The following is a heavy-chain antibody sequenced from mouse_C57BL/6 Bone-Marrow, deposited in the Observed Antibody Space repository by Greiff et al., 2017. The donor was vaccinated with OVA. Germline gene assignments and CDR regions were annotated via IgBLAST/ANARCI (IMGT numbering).Heavy chain of an antibody. CDR1: GYTFTSYW. CDR3: AREGYYGSSYPYFEY. CDR2: IDPSDSYT. V-gene: IGHV1-69*01. Sequence: QVQLQQPGAELVMPGASVKLSCKASGYTFTSYWMHWVKQRPGQGLEWIGEIDPSDSYTNYNQKFKGKSTLTVDKSSSTAYMQLSSLTSEDSAVYYCAREGYYGSSYPYFEYWGQGTTLTVSS. D-gene: IGHD1-1*01. J-gene: IGHJ2*01.